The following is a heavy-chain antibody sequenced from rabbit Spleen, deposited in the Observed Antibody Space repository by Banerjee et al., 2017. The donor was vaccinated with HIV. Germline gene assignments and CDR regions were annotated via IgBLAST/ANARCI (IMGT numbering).Heavy chain of an antibody. Sequence: QEQLEESGGGLVKPGASLTLTCTASGFSFSSGYDMNWVRQAPGKGLEWIGYIDPVFGITYYANWVNGRFSISRENAQNTVFLQMTSLTAADTATYFCARERYYSIGWGGYIDLWGPGTLVTVS. J-gene: IGHJ4*01. CDR2: IDPVFGIT. V-gene: IGHV1S45*01. CDR3: ARERYYSIGWGGYIDL. D-gene: IGHD4-1*01. CDR1: GFSFSSGYD.